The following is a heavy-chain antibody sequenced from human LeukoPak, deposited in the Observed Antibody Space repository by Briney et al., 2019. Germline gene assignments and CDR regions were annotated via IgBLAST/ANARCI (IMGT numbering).Heavy chain of an antibody. Sequence: GGSLRLSCAASGFTFSRCSMKWVRQAPGKGLEWVSSISSSSSYIYYADSVKGRFTISRDNDKNSLYLQMNSLRAEDTAVYFCTRDRNYYDGVAFYDVFDIWGQGTMVAVSS. J-gene: IGHJ3*02. CDR3: TRDRNYYDGVAFYDVFDI. D-gene: IGHD3-22*01. CDR1: GFTFSRCS. V-gene: IGHV3-21*04. CDR2: ISSSSSYI.